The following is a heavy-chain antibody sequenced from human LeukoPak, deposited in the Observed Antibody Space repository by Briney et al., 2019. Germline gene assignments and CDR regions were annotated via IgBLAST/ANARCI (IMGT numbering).Heavy chain of an antibody. CDR2: ISYDGSNK. CDR1: GFTFSSYA. V-gene: IGHV3-30-3*01. CDR3: ARDHNVVVVADYYFDY. Sequence: GGSLRLSCAASGFTFSSYAMHWVRQAPGKGLEWVAVISYDGSNKYYADSVKGRFTISRDNSKNTLYLQMNSLRAEGTAVYYCARDHNVVVVADYYFDYWGQGTLVTVSS. D-gene: IGHD2-15*01. J-gene: IGHJ4*02.